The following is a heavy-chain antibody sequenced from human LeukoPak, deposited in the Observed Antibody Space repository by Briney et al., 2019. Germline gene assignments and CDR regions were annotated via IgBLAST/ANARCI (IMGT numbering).Heavy chain of an antibody. J-gene: IGHJ5*02. Sequence: GGSLRLSCVGSGFTFTTYWMSWVRQAPGKGLEWVANIKQDGSEKYYVDSVKGRFTISRDNAKNSLYLQMNSLRAEDTAVYYCARDRRYSSGTVSLYWFDPWGQGTLVTVSS. V-gene: IGHV3-7*01. CDR3: ARDRRYSSGTVSLYWFDP. CDR1: GFTFTTYW. CDR2: IKQDGSEK. D-gene: IGHD6-19*01.